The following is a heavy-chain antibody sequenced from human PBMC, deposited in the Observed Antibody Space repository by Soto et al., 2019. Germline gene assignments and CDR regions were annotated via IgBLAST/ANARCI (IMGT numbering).Heavy chain of an antibody. CDR1: GCSISSGGYY. CDR3: ARELVGASNWFDP. CDR2: IYYSGST. V-gene: IGHV4-31*03. D-gene: IGHD1-26*01. J-gene: IGHJ5*02. Sequence: QVQLQEWGPGLVKPSQTLSLTCTVSGCSISSGGYYWSWIRQHPGKGLEWIGYIYYSGSTYYNPSLRSRVTITVDTSKNQFSLKLSSVTAADTAVYYCARELVGASNWFDPWGQGTLVTVSS.